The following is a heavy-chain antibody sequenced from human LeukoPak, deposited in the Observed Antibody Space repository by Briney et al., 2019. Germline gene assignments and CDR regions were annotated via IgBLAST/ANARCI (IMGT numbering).Heavy chain of an antibody. V-gene: IGHV4-39*01. Sequence: SETLSLTCTVSGGSISSSSYYWGWIRQPPGKGLEWIGSIYYSGSTYYNPSLKSRVTISVDTSENQFSLKLSSVTAADTAVYYCARQSCSGGSCYFAYYYYYMDVWGKGTTVTISS. CDR3: ARQSCSGGSCYFAYYYYYMDV. D-gene: IGHD2-15*01. CDR1: GGSISSSSYY. J-gene: IGHJ6*03. CDR2: IYYSGST.